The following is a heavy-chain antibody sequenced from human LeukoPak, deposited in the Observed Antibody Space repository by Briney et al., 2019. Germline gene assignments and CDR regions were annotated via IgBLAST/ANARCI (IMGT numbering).Heavy chain of an antibody. CDR3: ARGQAYCGADCYSD. D-gene: IGHD2-21*02. V-gene: IGHV3-66*01. Sequence: GGSVRLSCAASGCSISNYYMTWVRQTPGQGLDWVSVIYTGGGTNYGDSVKGRFTISRDNSKNTLYLQMNSLRADDTAIYYCARGQAYCGADCYSDWGQGTLVPVSS. CDR1: GCSISNYY. CDR2: IYTGGGT. J-gene: IGHJ4*02.